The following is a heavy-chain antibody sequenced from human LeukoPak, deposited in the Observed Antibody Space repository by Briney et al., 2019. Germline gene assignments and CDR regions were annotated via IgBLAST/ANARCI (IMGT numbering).Heavy chain of an antibody. CDR3: ATLRGASTAVFDS. CDR2: IHYSGAT. V-gene: IGHV4-59*08. J-gene: IGHJ4*02. CDR1: GGSINYDY. Sequence: PSETLSLTCTVSGGSINYDYWSWIRQSPGKRLEWIGYIHYSGATNYSPSLNGRVTISVDTSKNQFSLKLSSVTAADTALYYCATLRGASTAVFDSWGQGTLVTVSS. D-gene: IGHD2-21*02.